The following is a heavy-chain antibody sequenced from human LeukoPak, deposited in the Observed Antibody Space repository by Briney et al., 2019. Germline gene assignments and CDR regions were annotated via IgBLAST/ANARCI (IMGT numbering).Heavy chain of an antibody. V-gene: IGHV4-59*01. CDR3: ARDKSGSDAFDI. J-gene: IGHJ3*02. D-gene: IGHD3-10*01. CDR2: IYYSGTT. Sequence: SETLSLTCTVSGGSISSDYWSWVRQPPGKGLEWIGYIYYSGTTNYNPSLRSRVIISIHTSKNQFSLKLSSVTAAGTAVYYCARDKSGSDAFDIWGQGTMVTVSS. CDR1: GGSISSDY.